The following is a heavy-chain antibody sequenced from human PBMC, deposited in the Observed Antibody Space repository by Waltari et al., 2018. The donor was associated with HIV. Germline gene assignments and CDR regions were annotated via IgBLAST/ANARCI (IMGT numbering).Heavy chain of an antibody. Sequence: EVQLLESGGALVQTGGSLRPSCAASGFTFSNYAMSRARQAPGKGREWVSAISGSAYSTYYAESVKGRFTISRDNSKNKLYLQMNSLRAEDTAVYFCVKEHQYSHTWYSYYGMDVWGQGTTVTVSS. J-gene: IGHJ6*02. D-gene: IGHD6-13*01. CDR2: ISGSAYST. V-gene: IGHV3-23*01. CDR3: VKEHQYSHTWYSYYGMDV. CDR1: GFTFSNYA.